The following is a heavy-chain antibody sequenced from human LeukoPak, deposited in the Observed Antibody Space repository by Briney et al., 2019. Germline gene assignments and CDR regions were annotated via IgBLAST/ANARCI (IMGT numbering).Heavy chain of an antibody. CDR1: GGSISSYY. CDR3: ARGWTVTNVDWFDP. D-gene: IGHD4-17*01. J-gene: IGHJ5*02. Sequence: PSETLSLTCTVSGGSISSYYWSWIRQPAGKGLESIGRIYTSGSTNYNPSLKSRVTMSVDTSKNQFSLKLSSVTAADTAVYYCARGWTVTNVDWFDPWGQGTLVTVSS. CDR2: IYTSGST. V-gene: IGHV4-4*07.